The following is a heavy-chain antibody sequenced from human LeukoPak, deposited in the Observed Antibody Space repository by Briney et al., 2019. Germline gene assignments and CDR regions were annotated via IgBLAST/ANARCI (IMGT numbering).Heavy chain of an antibody. V-gene: IGHV4-34*01. CDR2: INHSGST. Sequence: SETLSLTCAVYGGSFSGYYWSWIRQPPGKGLEWIGEINHSGSTNYNPSLKSRVTISVDTSKNQFSLKLSSVTAADTAVYYCARGGVVVPAASFSYYYYHGMDVWGQGTTVTVSS. CDR1: GGSFSGYY. J-gene: IGHJ6*02. D-gene: IGHD2-2*01. CDR3: ARGGVVVPAASFSYYYYHGMDV.